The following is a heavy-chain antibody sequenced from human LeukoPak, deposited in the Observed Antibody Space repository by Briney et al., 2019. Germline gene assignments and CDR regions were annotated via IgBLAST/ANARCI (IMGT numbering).Heavy chain of an antibody. CDR2: INPSGGST. CDR3: ATAPNSGSYPYYYYYMDV. CDR1: GYTFTSYY. D-gene: IGHD1-26*01. J-gene: IGHJ6*03. Sequence: ASVKVSCKASGYTFTSYYMHWVRQAPGQGLEWMGIINPSGGSTSYAQKFQGRVTMTRDTSTSTVYMELSSLRSEDTAVYYCATAPNSGSYPYYYYYMDVWGKGTTVTVSS. V-gene: IGHV1-46*01.